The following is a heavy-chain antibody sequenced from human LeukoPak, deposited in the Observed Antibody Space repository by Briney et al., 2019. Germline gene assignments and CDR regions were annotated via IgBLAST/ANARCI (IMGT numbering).Heavy chain of an antibody. CDR1: GFTFSSYA. Sequence: GGSLRLSCAASGFTFSSYAMHWVRQAPGKGLEWVANIKQDGSETYYVDSVKGRFTISRDNAKNSLYLQMNSLRDEDTAVYYCARGGSGYSYGKIDSWGQGILVTVSS. CDR3: ARGGSGYSYGKIDS. CDR2: IKQDGSET. V-gene: IGHV3-7*01. D-gene: IGHD5-18*01. J-gene: IGHJ4*02.